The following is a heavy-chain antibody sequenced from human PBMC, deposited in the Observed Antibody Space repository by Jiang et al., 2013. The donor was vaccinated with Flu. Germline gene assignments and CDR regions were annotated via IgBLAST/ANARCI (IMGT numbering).Heavy chain of an antibody. CDR3: ARQKGYYDSSGYYKYYFDY. CDR1: GYSFTSYW. J-gene: IGHJ4*02. D-gene: IGHD3-22*01. CDR2: IYPGDSDT. V-gene: IGHV5-51*01. Sequence: GAEVKKPGESLKISCKGSGYSFTSYWIGWVRQMPGKGLEWMGIIYPGDSDTRYSPSFQGQVTISADKSISTAYLQWSSLKASDTAMYYCARQKGYYDSSGYYKYYFDYWGQGTLVTVSS.